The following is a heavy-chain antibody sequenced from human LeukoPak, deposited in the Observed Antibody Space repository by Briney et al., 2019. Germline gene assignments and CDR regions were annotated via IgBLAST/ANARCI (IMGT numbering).Heavy chain of an antibody. CDR2: IIPIFGTA. CDR1: GGTFSSYA. J-gene: IGHJ4*02. CDR3: ARDRHFDCSSTSCYYGLDY. V-gene: IGHV1-69*13. D-gene: IGHD2-2*01. Sequence: SVKVSCKASGGTFSSYAISWVRQAPGQGLEWMGGIIPIFGTANYAQKFQGRVTITADESTSTAYMELSSLRSEDTAVYYCARDRHFDCSSTSCYYGLDYWGQGTLVTVSS.